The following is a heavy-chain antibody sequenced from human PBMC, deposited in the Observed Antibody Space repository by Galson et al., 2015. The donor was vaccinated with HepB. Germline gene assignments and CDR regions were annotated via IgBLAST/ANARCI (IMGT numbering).Heavy chain of an antibody. J-gene: IGHJ3*02. Sequence: SLRLSCAASGFTFSDYYMNWIRQAPGKGLEWVSYIGSGNIPIYYVDSVEGRFTISRDNAKNSLYLQMNSLRSEDTAVYYCARVPAVAGTTHAFDIWGQGTMVTVSS. CDR2: IGSGNIPI. V-gene: IGHV3-11*04. CDR1: GFTFSDYY. D-gene: IGHD6-19*01. CDR3: ARVPAVAGTTHAFDI.